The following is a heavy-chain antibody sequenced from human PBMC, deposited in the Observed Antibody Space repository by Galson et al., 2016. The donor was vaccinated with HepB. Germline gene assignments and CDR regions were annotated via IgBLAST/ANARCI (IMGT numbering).Heavy chain of an antibody. CDR1: GFTLSTYA. J-gene: IGHJ4*02. Sequence: SLRLSCAASGFTLSTYAMSWARQAPGKGLEWVSSSSGTGATTYYADSVRGRFTISRDNSKNTVYLQMNSLRAEDTAVYYCARLVLYDTSGSYYWGQGTLVTVSS. V-gene: IGHV3-23*01. CDR2: SSGTGATT. CDR3: ARLVLYDTSGSYY. D-gene: IGHD3-22*01.